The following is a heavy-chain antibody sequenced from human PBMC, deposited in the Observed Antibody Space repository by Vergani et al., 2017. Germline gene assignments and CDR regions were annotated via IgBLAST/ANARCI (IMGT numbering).Heavy chain of an antibody. Sequence: QVQLQESGPGLVKPSETLSLTCTVSGGSVSSGSYYWSWIRQPAGKGLEWIGYIYYSGSTTYNPSLKSRGTISVDTSKNQFPLKLSSVTAAATAVYYCAVTGYSYYYDMDVWGEGTTVTVSS. CDR3: AVTGYSYYYDMDV. CDR1: GGSVSSGSYY. D-gene: IGHD2-21*02. V-gene: IGHV4-61*10. J-gene: IGHJ6*03. CDR2: IYYSGST.